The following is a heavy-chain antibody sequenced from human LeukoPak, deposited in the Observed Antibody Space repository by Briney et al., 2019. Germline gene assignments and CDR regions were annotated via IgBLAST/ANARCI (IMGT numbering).Heavy chain of an antibody. J-gene: IGHJ4*02. V-gene: IGHV4-39*07. CDR2: IFYSGST. CDR1: GGSISSSSYY. D-gene: IGHD5-12*01. Sequence: SETLSLTCTVSGGSISSSSYYWGWIRQLPGKGLEWIGSIFYSGSTYYNPSLKSRVTISLDTSKNQFSLKLSSVTAADTAVYYCARDLKSMVATFFDYWGQGTLVTVSS. CDR3: ARDLKSMVATFFDY.